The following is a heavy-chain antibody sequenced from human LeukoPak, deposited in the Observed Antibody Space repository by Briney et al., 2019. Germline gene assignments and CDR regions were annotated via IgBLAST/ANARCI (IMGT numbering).Heavy chain of an antibody. D-gene: IGHD3-22*01. J-gene: IGHJ5*01. CDR1: GFTFSSYE. CDR3: ARDGRWLFSDS. Sequence: RTGGSLRLSCAASGFTFSSYEMNWVRQAPGKGLEWVSYISSSGSTIYYADSVKGRFTISRDNAKNSLYLQMNSLRAEDTAVYYCARDGRWLFSDSWGQGTLVTVSP. V-gene: IGHV3-48*03. CDR2: ISSSGSTI.